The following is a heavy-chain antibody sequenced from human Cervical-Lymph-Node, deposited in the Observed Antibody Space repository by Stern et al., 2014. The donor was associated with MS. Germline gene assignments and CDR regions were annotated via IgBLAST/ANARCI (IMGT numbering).Heavy chain of an antibody. D-gene: IGHD1-1*01. CDR3: ARSGNWNDAPFDY. CDR1: GFTFSSYS. V-gene: IGHV3-48*02. J-gene: IGHJ4*02. Sequence: VQLVESGGGLVQPGGSLRLSCAASGFTFSSYSMNWVRQAPGKVLEWGLYISSSSSTIYYADSVKGRFTISRDNAKNSLYLQMNSLRDEDTAVYYCARSGNWNDAPFDYWGQGTLVTVSS. CDR2: ISSSSSTI.